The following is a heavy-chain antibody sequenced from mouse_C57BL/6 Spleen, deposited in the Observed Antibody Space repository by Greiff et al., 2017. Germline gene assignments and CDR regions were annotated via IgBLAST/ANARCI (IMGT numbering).Heavy chain of an antibody. J-gene: IGHJ4*01. CDR2: IDPSDSYT. CDR3: ARWTFITTVVDAMDY. D-gene: IGHD1-1*01. CDR1: GYIFTSYW. Sequence: QVQLQQPGAELVRPGTSVKLSCKASGYIFTSYWMHWVKQRPGQGLEWIGVIDPSDSYTNYNQKFKGKATLTVDTSSSTAYMQLSSLTSEDSAVYYCARWTFITTVVDAMDYWGQGTSVTFSS. V-gene: IGHV1-59*01.